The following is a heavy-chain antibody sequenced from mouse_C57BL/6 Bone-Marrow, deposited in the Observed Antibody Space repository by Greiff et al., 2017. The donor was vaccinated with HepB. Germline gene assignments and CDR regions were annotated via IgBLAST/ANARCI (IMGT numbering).Heavy chain of an antibody. CDR1: GYTFTDHT. CDR3: ARKNYYGSSHWYFDV. J-gene: IGHJ1*03. Sequence: QVQLQQSDAELVKPGASVKISCKVSGYTFTDHTIHWMKQRPEQGLEWIGYIYPRDGSTKYNEQFKGKATLTADKSSSTAYMQLNSLTSEDSAVYFCARKNYYGSSHWYFDVWGTGTTVTVSS. CDR2: IYPRDGST. D-gene: IGHD1-1*01. V-gene: IGHV1-78*01.